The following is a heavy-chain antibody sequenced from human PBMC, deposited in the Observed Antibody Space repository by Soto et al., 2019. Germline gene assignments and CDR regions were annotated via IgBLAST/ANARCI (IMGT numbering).Heavy chain of an antibody. CDR3: VKDDRILGRRYFDL. Sequence: EEQLLESGGGLIQPGGSLRLACAASGFTFSSYAMTWVRQAPGKGLEWVSSISFSDGGTYYADSMKGRLTISRDNSKNPLFLQMNSLRVEDTAVYYCVKDDRILGRRYFDLWGRGTLVTVSS. J-gene: IGHJ2*01. D-gene: IGHD2-15*01. CDR1: GFTFSSYA. CDR2: ISFSDGGT. V-gene: IGHV3-23*01.